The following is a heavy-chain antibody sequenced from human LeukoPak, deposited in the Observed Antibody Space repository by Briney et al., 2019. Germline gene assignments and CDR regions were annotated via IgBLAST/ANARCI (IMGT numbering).Heavy chain of an antibody. Sequence: SETPSLTCTVSGGSISSYYWSWIRQPPGKGLEWIGYIYYSGSTNYNPSLKSRVTISVDTSKNQFSLKLSSVTAADTAVYYCARHHYDSSGYYFDYWGQGTLVTVSS. D-gene: IGHD3-22*01. CDR1: GGSISSYY. CDR2: IYYSGST. V-gene: IGHV4-59*08. J-gene: IGHJ4*02. CDR3: ARHHYDSSGYYFDY.